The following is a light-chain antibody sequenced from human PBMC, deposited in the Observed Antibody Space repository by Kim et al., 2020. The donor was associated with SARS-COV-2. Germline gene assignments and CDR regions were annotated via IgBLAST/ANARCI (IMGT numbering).Light chain of an antibody. CDR1: QSVSSS. Sequence: EVVMTQSPATLSVSPGERATLSCRASQSVSSSLAWFQQKPGQAPRLLIYSASTRATGIPARFIGNGSGTEFTLTITSLQSEDFAVYYCQQYDNWPPITFGEGTRLEIK. CDR3: QQYDNWPPIT. J-gene: IGKJ5*01. V-gene: IGKV3-15*01. CDR2: SAS.